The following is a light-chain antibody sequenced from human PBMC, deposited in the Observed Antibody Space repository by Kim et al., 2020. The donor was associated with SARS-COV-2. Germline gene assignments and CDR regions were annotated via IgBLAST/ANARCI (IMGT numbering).Light chain of an antibody. Sequence: HSVHISCTGTSSDVGGYNYVSWYQQHPGKAPTLMIYDVSKRPSGVPDRFSGSKSGNTASLTISGLQAEDEADYYCCSYAGSYTFGVFGGGTQLTVL. CDR1: SSDVGGYNY. J-gene: IGLJ2*01. CDR3: CSYAGSYTFGV. CDR2: DVS. V-gene: IGLV2-11*01.